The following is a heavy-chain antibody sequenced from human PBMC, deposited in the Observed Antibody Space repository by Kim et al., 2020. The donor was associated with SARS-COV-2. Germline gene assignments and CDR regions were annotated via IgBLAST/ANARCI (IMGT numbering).Heavy chain of an antibody. CDR2: ISYDGSNK. J-gene: IGHJ4*02. V-gene: IGHV3-30*18. Sequence: GGSLRLSCAASGFTFSSYGMHWVRQAPGKGLEWVAVISYDGSNKYYADSVKGRFTISRDNSKNTLYLQMNSLRAEDTAVYYCAKDKGDYWGQGTLVTVSS. CDR3: AKDKGDY. CDR1: GFTFSSYG.